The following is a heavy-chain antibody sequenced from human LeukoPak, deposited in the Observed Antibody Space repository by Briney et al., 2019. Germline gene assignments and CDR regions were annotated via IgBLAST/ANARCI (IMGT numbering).Heavy chain of an antibody. CDR3: ARDFGYAQGWFDP. D-gene: IGHD5-12*01. V-gene: IGHV4-59*01. CDR1: GGSISGYY. CDR2: INYSGST. Sequence: PSETLSLTCTVSGGSISGYYWSWIRQPPGKGLEWIGYINYSGSTNYNPSLRSRVTISVDTSKNQFSLKLSSVTAADTAVYYCARDFGYAQGWFDPWGQGTLVTVSS. J-gene: IGHJ5*02.